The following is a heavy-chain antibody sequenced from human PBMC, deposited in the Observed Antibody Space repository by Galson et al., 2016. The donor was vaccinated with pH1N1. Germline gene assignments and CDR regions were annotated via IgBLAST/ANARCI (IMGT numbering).Heavy chain of an antibody. CDR1: GGSISSSSYY. CDR2: IYYSGST. J-gene: IGHJ4*02. CDR3: ARRGIGEFLYYFDY. Sequence: SEPLSLTCTVSGGSISSSSYYWGWIRQPPGKGLEWIGSIYYSGSTYYNPSLKSRVTISVDTSKNQFSLKLSSVTAADTAVYYCARRGIGEFLYYFDYWGQGTLVTVSS. V-gene: IGHV4-39*01. D-gene: IGHD3-10*01.